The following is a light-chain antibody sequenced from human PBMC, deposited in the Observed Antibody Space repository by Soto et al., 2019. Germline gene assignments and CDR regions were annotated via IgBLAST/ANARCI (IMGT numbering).Light chain of an antibody. CDR1: GSDIGTYKY. CDR2: EVS. J-gene: IGLJ3*02. CDR3: TSYAGSSNWV. V-gene: IGLV2-8*01. Sequence: QSALTQPPSASGSPGQSVTISCTGTGSDIGTYKYVSWYQHHPGQAPKLMIYEVSKRPSGVPDRFSGSKSGNTASLTVSGLQSEDEADYYCTSYAGSSNWVFGGGTKLTVL.